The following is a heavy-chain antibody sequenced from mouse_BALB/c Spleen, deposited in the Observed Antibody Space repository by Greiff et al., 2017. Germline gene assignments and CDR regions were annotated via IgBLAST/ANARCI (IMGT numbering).Heavy chain of an antibody. Sequence: QVQLQQSGPGLVAPSQSLSITCTVSGFSLTSYGVHWVRQPPGKGLEWLGVIWAGGSTNYNSALMSRLSISKDNSKSQVFLKMNSLQTDDTAMYYCARGYRYDRGGYAMDYWGQGTSVTVSS. CDR3: ARGYRYDRGGYAMDY. CDR1: GFSLTSYG. D-gene: IGHD2-14*01. J-gene: IGHJ4*01. V-gene: IGHV2-9*02. CDR2: IWAGGST.